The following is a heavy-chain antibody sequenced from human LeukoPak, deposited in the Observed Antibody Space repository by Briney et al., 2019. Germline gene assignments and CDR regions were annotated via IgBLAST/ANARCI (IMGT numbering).Heavy chain of an antibody. CDR1: GCTFSSYW. D-gene: IGHD4-17*01. J-gene: IGHJ3*02. Sequence: PGGSLRLSCAASGCTFSSYWMHWVRQAPGKGLVWVSRINSDESSTSYADSVKGRFTISRDNAKNTLYLQMNSLKAEDTAVYYCARDKKYGDYSLGAFDIWGQGTMVTVSS. V-gene: IGHV3-74*01. CDR3: ARDKKYGDYSLGAFDI. CDR2: INSDESST.